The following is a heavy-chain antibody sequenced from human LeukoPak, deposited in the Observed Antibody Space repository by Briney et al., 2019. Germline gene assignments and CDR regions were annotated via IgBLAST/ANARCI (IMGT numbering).Heavy chain of an antibody. J-gene: IGHJ4*02. CDR3: ATAKFGGNSYFDY. V-gene: IGHV1-46*01. CDR1: GYTFTIYF. CDR2: INPSGGST. Sequence: ASVTVSFTSSGYTFTIYFIHLVRQAPGQGLEWMGIINPSGGSTNYAQKFEGRVTMTRDTSTSTVYMELSRLRSEDTAVYYCATAKFGGNSYFDYWGQGTLVTVPS. D-gene: IGHD4-23*01.